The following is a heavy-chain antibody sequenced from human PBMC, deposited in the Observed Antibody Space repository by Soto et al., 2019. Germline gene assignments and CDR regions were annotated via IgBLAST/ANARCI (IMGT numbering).Heavy chain of an antibody. CDR2: ISWNSGSI. D-gene: IGHD6-19*01. V-gene: IGHV3-9*01. CDR1: GFTFDDYA. CDR3: AKDISGWYAGAFDI. J-gene: IGHJ3*02. Sequence: PGGSLRLSCAASGFTFDDYAMHWVRQAPGKGLEWVSGISWNSGSIGYADSVKGRFTISRDNAKNSLYLQMNSLRAEDTALYYCAKDISGWYAGAFDIWGQGTMVTVSS.